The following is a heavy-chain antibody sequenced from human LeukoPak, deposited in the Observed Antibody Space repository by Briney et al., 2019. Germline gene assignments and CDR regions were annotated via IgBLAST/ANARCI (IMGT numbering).Heavy chain of an antibody. D-gene: IGHD6-13*01. V-gene: IGHV4-39*07. CDR1: GGSISSSSYY. CDR2: INQSGRT. J-gene: IGHJ4*02. Sequence: PSETLSLTCTVSGGSISSSSYYWSWIRQPPGKGLEWIGEINQSGRTNYNPSLKSRVTIPVDTSNNQFSLEVSSVTAADTAVYYCARHQKHQVVFLIGSSLDYWGQGTLVTVSS. CDR3: ARHQKHQVVFLIGSSLDY.